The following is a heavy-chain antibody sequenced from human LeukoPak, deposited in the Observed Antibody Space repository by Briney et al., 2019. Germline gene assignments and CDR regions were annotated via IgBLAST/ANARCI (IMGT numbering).Heavy chain of an antibody. CDR3: ARASRSGYDY. V-gene: IGHV3-48*02. D-gene: IGHD3-22*01. CDR2: IGSGSSAI. Sequence: PGGSLRLSCAASGFTFSSFGMYWVRQAPGKGLEWVSYIGSGSSAIYYADSVKGRFTISRDNAKNSLFLQMNSLRDEDAAVYYCARASRSGYDYWGQGTLVTVSS. J-gene: IGHJ4*02. CDR1: GFTFSSFG.